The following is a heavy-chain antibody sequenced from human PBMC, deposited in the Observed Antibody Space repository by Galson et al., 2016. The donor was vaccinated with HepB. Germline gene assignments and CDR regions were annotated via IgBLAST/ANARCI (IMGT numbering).Heavy chain of an antibody. Sequence: SLRLSCAASGFTFSTYDMSWVRLAPGKGLEWVSAFISNGDSTYYADSVRGRFTISGDSSKNTLSLQMNSLSAEDTALYYCAKEEHTTGWTYGDFWGQGTPVTVSS. D-gene: IGHD1-7*01. V-gene: IGHV3-23*01. CDR1: GFTFSTYD. J-gene: IGHJ4*02. CDR2: FISNGDST. CDR3: AKEEHTTGWTYGDF.